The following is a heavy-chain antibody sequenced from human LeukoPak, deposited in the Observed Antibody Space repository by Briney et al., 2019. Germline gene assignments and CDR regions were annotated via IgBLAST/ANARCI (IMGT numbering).Heavy chain of an antibody. Sequence: KASETLSLTCGVYGGSFSGYYWSWIRQPPGKGLEWIGEINHSGSTNYNPSLKSRVTISVDTSKNQFSLKLNSVTAAATAVYYCASSLRIPVASWGQGTLVTVSS. J-gene: IGHJ5*02. CDR2: INHSGST. CDR1: GGSFSGYY. D-gene: IGHD6-19*01. V-gene: IGHV4-34*01. CDR3: ASSLRIPVAS.